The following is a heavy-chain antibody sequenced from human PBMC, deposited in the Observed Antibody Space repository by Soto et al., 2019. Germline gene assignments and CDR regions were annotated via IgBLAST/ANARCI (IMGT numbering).Heavy chain of an antibody. V-gene: IGHV4-34*01. D-gene: IGHD2-2*01. CDR1: GGSFGGYY. CDR3: ARRVVPAALGL. CDR2: MHQSGST. J-gene: IGHJ2*01. Sequence: SETLSLTCAAYGGSFGGYYWSWIRQPPGKGLEWIGEMHQSGSTKYNPSLKSRVTLSLDTSQNQFSLKMSSVTAADTAMYYCARRVVPAALGLWGRGTLVTVSS.